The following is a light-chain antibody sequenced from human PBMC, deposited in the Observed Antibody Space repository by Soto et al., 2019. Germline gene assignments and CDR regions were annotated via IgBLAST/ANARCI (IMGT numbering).Light chain of an antibody. CDR1: QSISSY. CDR3: QQSYSSPTT. Sequence: DIQITQSPSSLSASVGDRVTITCRASQSISSYLNWYQQKPGKAPKLLIYAASSLQSGVPSRFTGSGSGTDFTLTVNSLQPEDFATYYCQQSYSSPTTFGQGTRLEIK. V-gene: IGKV1-39*01. CDR2: AAS. J-gene: IGKJ5*01.